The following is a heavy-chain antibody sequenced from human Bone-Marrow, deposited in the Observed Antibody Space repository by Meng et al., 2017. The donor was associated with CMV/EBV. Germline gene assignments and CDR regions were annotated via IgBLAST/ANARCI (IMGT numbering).Heavy chain of an antibody. CDR2: INHSRST. CDR3: ATTRPRGYCSSTICYTVGSFYYGLDV. CDR1: GGSFSDYY. D-gene: IGHD2-2*02. Sequence: SETLSLTCAVYGGSFSDYYWSWIRQPPGKGLEWIGEINHSRSTNYIPSLKSRVTISLDTSKNQFSLKLSSVTAADTAVYYCATTRPRGYCSSTICYTVGSFYYGLDVWGQGTTVTVSS. J-gene: IGHJ6*02. V-gene: IGHV4-34*01.